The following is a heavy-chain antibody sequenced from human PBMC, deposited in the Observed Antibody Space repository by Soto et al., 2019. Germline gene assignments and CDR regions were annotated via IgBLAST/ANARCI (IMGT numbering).Heavy chain of an antibody. J-gene: IGHJ5*02. Sequence: RLSFAASGFTFSSYAMHWVRQAPGKGLEWVAVISYDGSNKYYADSVKGRFTISRDNSKNTLYLQMNSLRAEDTAVYYCARDPHLAARPGYSNWFDPWGQGTLVTVSS. CDR2: ISYDGSNK. CDR1: GFTFSSYA. D-gene: IGHD6-6*01. V-gene: IGHV3-30-3*01. CDR3: ARDPHLAARPGYSNWFDP.